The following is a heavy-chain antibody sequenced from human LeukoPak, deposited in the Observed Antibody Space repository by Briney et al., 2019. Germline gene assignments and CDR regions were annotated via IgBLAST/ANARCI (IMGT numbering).Heavy chain of an antibody. D-gene: IGHD2-2*01. V-gene: IGHV3-30-3*01. CDR3: ARLPAYCSSTSCYYDY. CDR1: GFAFSSYA. CDR2: MSYDGSNI. Sequence: GGSLRLSCAASGFAFSSYAMHWVRQAPGKGLKWVAIMSYDGSNIYYADSVKGRFTISRDNSKNTLYLQMDSLRADDTAVYYCARLPAYCSSTSCYYDYWGQGTLVTVSS. J-gene: IGHJ4*02.